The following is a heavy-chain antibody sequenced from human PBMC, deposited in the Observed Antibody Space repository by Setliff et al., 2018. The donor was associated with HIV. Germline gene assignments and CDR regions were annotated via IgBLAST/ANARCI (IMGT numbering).Heavy chain of an antibody. CDR1: GFTFSGSA. V-gene: IGHV3-73*01. CDR3: RRVAVTGGGAFDI. D-gene: IGHD6-19*01. CDR2: IKTKAHNYAT. Sequence: GSLRLSCAASGFTFSGSAINWVRQTSGKGLEWVGRIKTKAHNYATTYGASLNGRFTISRDDSNNVAYLLMNSLKIEDTAVYYCRRVAVTGGGAFDIWGQGTMVTVSS. J-gene: IGHJ3*02.